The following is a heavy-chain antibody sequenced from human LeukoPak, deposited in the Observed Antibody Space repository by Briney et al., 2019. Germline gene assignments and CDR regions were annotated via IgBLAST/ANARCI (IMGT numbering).Heavy chain of an antibody. J-gene: IGHJ1*01. CDR1: GGSISSGGYY. V-gene: IGHV4-31*03. Sequence: SQTLSLTCTVSGGSISSGGYYWSWIRQHPGTGLEWIGYIYYSGSTYYNPSLKSRVTISVDTSKNQFSLKPSSVTAADTAVYYCASDTDYGDYGTSGTYFQHWGQGTLVTVSS. D-gene: IGHD4-17*01. CDR2: IYYSGST. CDR3: ASDTDYGDYGTSGTYFQH.